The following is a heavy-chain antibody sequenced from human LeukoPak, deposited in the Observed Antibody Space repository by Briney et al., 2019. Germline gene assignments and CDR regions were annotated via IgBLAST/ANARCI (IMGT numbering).Heavy chain of an antibody. CDR3: ATDTYYYDSSGYKEVDY. Sequence: ASVKVSCKVSGYNLTELSMHWVRQAPGKGLEWMGGFDPEDGETIYAQKFQGRVTMTEDTSTDTAYMELSSLRSEDTAVYYCATDTYYYDSSGYKEVDYWGQGTLVTVSS. J-gene: IGHJ4*02. D-gene: IGHD3-22*01. CDR1: GYNLTELS. CDR2: FDPEDGET. V-gene: IGHV1-24*01.